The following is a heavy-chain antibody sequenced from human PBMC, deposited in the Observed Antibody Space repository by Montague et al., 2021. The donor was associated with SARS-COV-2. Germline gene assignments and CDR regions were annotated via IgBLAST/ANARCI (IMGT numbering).Heavy chain of an antibody. CDR3: AKAHYYDSSGYYF. Sequence: SLRLSCAASGFTFSYYAMSWVRQAPGKGLEWVSTISGSGGTTYYADSVKGRFTISRDNSKNTLYLRMNSLRAGDTAVYYCAKAHYYDSSGYYFWGQGTLVTFSS. D-gene: IGHD3-22*01. J-gene: IGHJ4*02. CDR2: ISGSGGTT. CDR1: GFTFSYYA. V-gene: IGHV3-23*01.